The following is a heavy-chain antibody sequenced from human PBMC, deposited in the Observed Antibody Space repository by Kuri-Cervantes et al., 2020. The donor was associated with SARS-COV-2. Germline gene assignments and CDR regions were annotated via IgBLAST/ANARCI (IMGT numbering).Heavy chain of an antibody. CDR1: GGSFSGYY. CDR2: INHSGST. D-gene: IGHD3-3*01. CDR3: AKGCITIFGVVIIQGWFDP. J-gene: IGHJ5*02. V-gene: IGHV4-34*01. Sequence: SQTLSLTCAVYGGSFSGYYWSWIRQPPGKGLEWIGEINHSGSTNYNPSLKSRVTISVDTSKNQFSLKLSSVTAADTAVYYCAKGCITIFGVVIIQGWFDPWGQGTLVTVSS.